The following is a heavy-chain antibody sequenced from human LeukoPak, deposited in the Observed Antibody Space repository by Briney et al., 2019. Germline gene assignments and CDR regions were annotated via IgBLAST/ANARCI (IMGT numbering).Heavy chain of an antibody. CDR3: ARAPSSGSYFDY. CDR1: GATFSSYA. Sequence: VASVKVSCKASGATFSSYAISWVRQAPGQGLEWMGRIIPIFGIANYAQKFQGRVTITADKSTSTAYMELSSLRSEDTAVYYCARAPSSGSYFDYWGQGTLVTVSS. J-gene: IGHJ4*02. V-gene: IGHV1-69*04. CDR2: IIPIFGIA. D-gene: IGHD1-26*01.